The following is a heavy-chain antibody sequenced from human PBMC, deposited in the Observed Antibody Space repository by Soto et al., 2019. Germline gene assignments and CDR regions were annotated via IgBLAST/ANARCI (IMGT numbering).Heavy chain of an antibody. J-gene: IGHJ4*02. CDR1: GGTFSSYA. Sequence: GASVKVSCKASGGTFSSYAISWVRQAPGQGLEWMGGIIPIFGTANYAQKFQGRVTITADEPTSTAYMELSSLRSEDTAVYYCARDSDSIAAAGYFDYWGQGTLVTLSS. D-gene: IGHD6-13*01. CDR2: IIPIFGTA. CDR3: ARDSDSIAAAGYFDY. V-gene: IGHV1-69*13.